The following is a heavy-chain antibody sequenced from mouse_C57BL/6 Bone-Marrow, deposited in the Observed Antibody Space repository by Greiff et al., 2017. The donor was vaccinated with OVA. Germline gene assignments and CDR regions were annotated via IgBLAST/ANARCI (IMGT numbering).Heavy chain of an antibody. CDR1: GYTFTSYW. J-gene: IGHJ4*01. CDR3: ARGGIYYDPYYAMDY. CDR2: IDPSDSET. V-gene: IGHV1-52*01. D-gene: IGHD2-4*01. Sequence: QVQLQQPGAELVRPGSSVKLSCKASGYTFTSYWMHWVKQRPIQGLEWIGNIDPSDSETHYNQKFKDKATLTVDKSSSTAYMQLSSLTSEDSAVYYCARGGIYYDPYYAMDYWGQGTSVTVSS.